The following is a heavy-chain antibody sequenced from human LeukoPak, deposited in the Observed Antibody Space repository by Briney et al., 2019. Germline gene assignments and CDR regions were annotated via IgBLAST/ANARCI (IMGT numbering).Heavy chain of an antibody. CDR1: GFTFNSYW. J-gene: IGHJ4*02. CDR2: IKQDGSEK. V-gene: IGHV3-7*01. Sequence: GGSLRLSCAASGFTFNSYWMSWVRQAPGKGLEWVANIKQDGSEKYYVDSVKGRFTISRDNARKSVFLQLNSLRAEDTAVYYCARDSRSLYYFDYWGQGTLVTVSS. CDR3: ARDSRSLYYFDY.